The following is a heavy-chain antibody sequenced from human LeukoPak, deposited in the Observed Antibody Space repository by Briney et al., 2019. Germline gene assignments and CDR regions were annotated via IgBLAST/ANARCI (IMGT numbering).Heavy chain of an antibody. V-gene: IGHV4-39*01. CDR2: IYYSGST. CDR1: GGSISSSSYY. Sequence: PSETLSLTCTVSGGSISSSSYYWGWIRQPPGKGLEWIESIYYSGSTYYNPSLKSRVTISVDTSKNQFSLKLSSVTAADTAVYYCARQHDSYYYYYIDVWGSGTTVTVSS. J-gene: IGHJ6*03. CDR3: ARQHDSYYYYYIDV.